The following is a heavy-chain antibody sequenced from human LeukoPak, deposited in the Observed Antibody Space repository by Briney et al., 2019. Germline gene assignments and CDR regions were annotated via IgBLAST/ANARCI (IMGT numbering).Heavy chain of an antibody. CDR1: GFTFSSYS. V-gene: IGHV3-21*01. CDR3: ARAPPDDACDI. CDR2: ISSSSSYI. Sequence: GGSLRLSCAASGFTFSSYSMNWVRQAPGKGLEWVSSISSSSSYIYYADSVKGRFTISRDNAKNSLYLQMNSLRAEDTAVYYCARAPPDDACDIWGQGTMVTVSS. J-gene: IGHJ3*02.